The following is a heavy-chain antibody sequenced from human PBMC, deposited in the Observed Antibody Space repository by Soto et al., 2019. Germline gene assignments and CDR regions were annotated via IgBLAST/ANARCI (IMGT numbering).Heavy chain of an antibody. CDR2: INPNSGGT. D-gene: IGHD5-12*01. CDR1: GYTFTGYY. J-gene: IGHJ6*02. V-gene: IGHV1-2*02. CDR3: ARDPYSGYEWYYYYGMDV. Sequence: ASVKVSCKASGYTFTGYYMHWVRQAPGQGLEWMGWINPNSGGTNYAQKFQGRVTMTRDTSISTAYMELSRLRSDDTAVYYCARDPYSGYEWYYYYGMDVWGQGTTVTVSS.